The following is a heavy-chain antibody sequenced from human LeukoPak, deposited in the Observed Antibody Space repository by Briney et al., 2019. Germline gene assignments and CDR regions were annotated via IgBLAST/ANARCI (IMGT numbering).Heavy chain of an antibody. J-gene: IGHJ3*02. V-gene: IGHV3-74*01. CDR2: INPDDEST. CDR1: GFNFRKYW. Sequence: GGSLRLSCAASGFNFRKYWLHWVRQAPGKGLVWVSRINPDDESTSYADSVKGRFTISRDNAKSTLYLQMNSLRAEDTAVYYCLTIVETTIDAFDIWGQGTKVTVSS. CDR3: LTIVETTIDAFDI. D-gene: IGHD4/OR15-4a*01.